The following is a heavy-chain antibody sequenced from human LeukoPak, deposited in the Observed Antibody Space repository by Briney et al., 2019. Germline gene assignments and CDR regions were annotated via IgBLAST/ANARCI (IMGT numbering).Heavy chain of an antibody. V-gene: IGHV3-30*02. CDR3: AKDSPPGDSSGE. Sequence: GGSLRLSCAAPGFTFSSYGMHWVRQAPGKGLEWVAFIRYDGSNKNYADSVKGRFTISRDNSKNTLYLQMNSLRAEDTAVYYCAKDSPPGDSSGEWGQGTLVTVSS. CDR2: IRYDGSNK. J-gene: IGHJ4*02. D-gene: IGHD3-22*01. CDR1: GFTFSSYG.